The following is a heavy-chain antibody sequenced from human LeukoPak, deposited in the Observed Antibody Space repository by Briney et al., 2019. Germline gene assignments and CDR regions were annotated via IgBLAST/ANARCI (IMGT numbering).Heavy chain of an antibody. CDR3: AKVRFGELWAGDYYYGMDV. V-gene: IGHV3-23*01. D-gene: IGHD3-10*01. Sequence: GGSLRLSCAASGFTFSSYAMSWVRQAPGKGLEWVSAISGSGGSTYYADSVKGRFTISRDNSKNTLYLQMNSLRAEDTAVYYCAKVRFGELWAGDYYYGMDVWGQGTTVTVSS. CDR1: GFTFSSYA. CDR2: ISGSGGST. J-gene: IGHJ6*02.